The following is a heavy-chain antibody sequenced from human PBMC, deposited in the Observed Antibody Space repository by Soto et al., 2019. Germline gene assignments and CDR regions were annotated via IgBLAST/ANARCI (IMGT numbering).Heavy chain of an antibody. CDR1: GGSISSYY. Sequence: SETLSLTCTVSGGSISSYYWSWIRQPPGKGLEWIGYIYYSGSTNYNPYLKSRVTISVDTSKNQFSLKRSSVTAADTAVYYCAGLSGSYYYFDYWGQGTLVTVSS. J-gene: IGHJ4*02. CDR3: AGLSGSYYYFDY. CDR2: IYYSGST. D-gene: IGHD1-26*01. V-gene: IGHV4-59*01.